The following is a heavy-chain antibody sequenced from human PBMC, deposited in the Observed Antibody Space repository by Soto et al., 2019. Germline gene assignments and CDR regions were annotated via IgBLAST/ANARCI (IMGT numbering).Heavy chain of an antibody. Sequence: QGQLVQSGAEAKKPGSSVKVSCKASAGTFSSYAISWVRQAPGQGLEWMGGIIPIFGTANYAQKFQGRVTITADKSTRTADMELSSLRSEDTAVYYCARVNRAAGYFDYWGQGTLVTVSS. V-gene: IGHV1-69*06. CDR2: IIPIFGTA. CDR3: ARVNRAAGYFDY. J-gene: IGHJ4*02. D-gene: IGHD6-13*01. CDR1: AGTFSSYA.